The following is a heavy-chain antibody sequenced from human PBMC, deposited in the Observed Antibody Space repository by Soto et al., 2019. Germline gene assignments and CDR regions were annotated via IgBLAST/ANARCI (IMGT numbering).Heavy chain of an antibody. Sequence: GGSLRLSCAASGFTFSSYAMGWVRQGPGKGLEWVAVVSIGGSTHYADSVRGRFTISRDNSKNTLSLQMNSLTAEDTAVYFCAKRRGAGGHFDYWGQGALVTSPQ. D-gene: IGHD2-15*01. CDR2: VSIGGST. CDR1: GFTFSSYA. V-gene: IGHV3-23*01. CDR3: AKRRGAGGHFDY. J-gene: IGHJ4*02.